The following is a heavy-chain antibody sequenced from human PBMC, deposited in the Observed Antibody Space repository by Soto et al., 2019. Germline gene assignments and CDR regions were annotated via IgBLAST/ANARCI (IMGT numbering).Heavy chain of an antibody. D-gene: IGHD3-3*01. V-gene: IGHV3-15*01. Sequence: PGGSLRLSCAASGFTFSNAWMSWVRQAPGKGLEWVGRIKSKTDGGTTDYAAPVKGRFTISRDDSKNTLYLQMNSLKTEDTAVYYCTASAPKYYDFWSGYYTGGMDVWGQGTTVTVSS. J-gene: IGHJ6*02. CDR3: TASAPKYYDFWSGYYTGGMDV. CDR2: IKSKTDGGTT. CDR1: GFTFSNAW.